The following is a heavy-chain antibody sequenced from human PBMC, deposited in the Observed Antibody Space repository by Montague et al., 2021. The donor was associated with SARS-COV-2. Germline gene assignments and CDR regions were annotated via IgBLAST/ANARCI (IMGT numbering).Heavy chain of an antibody. CDR3: AKEYPIELWQTNWYFGL. D-gene: IGHD5-18*01. J-gene: IGHJ2*01. V-gene: IGHV4-59*01. CDR2: IYHSGNT. CDR1: GGSISGYY. Sequence: SETLSLTCTVSGGSISGYYWSWIRQPPGKGLEWIGYIYHSGNTKYNPSLKSRVSISADTSKNQFSLRLSSVTAADTAVYYCAKEYPIELWQTNWYFGLWGRGTLVTVSS.